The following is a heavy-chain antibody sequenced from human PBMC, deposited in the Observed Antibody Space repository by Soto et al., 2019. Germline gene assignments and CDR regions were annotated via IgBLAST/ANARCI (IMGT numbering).Heavy chain of an antibody. Sequence: QVQLQESGPGLVKPSQTLSLTCTVSGGSISSGGYYWSWIRQHPGKVLEWIGYIYYSGSPYYNPSLKSRVSISVDTSKNEFSLKLSSVTAADTAVYYCAREGMVRGVSFDYWGEGTLVTVSS. CDR1: GGSISSGGYY. J-gene: IGHJ4*02. D-gene: IGHD3-10*01. CDR3: AREGMVRGVSFDY. CDR2: IYYSGSP. V-gene: IGHV4-31*03.